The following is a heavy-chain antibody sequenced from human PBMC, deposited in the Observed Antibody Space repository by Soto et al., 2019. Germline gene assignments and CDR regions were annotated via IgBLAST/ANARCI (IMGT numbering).Heavy chain of an antibody. CDR1: GFTFSSYA. Sequence: GGSLRLSCAASGFTFSSYAMHWVRQAPGKGLEWVAVISYDGSNKYYADSVKGQFTISRDNSKNTLYLQMNSLRAEDTAVYYCAREGGSSSWYSHYYYYYGMDVWGQGTTVTVSS. V-gene: IGHV3-30-3*01. J-gene: IGHJ6*02. CDR2: ISYDGSNK. D-gene: IGHD6-13*01. CDR3: AREGGSSSWYSHYYYYYGMDV.